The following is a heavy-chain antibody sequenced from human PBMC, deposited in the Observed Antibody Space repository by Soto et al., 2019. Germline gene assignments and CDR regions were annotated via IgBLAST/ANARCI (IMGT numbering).Heavy chain of an antibody. J-gene: IGHJ4*02. D-gene: IGHD4-17*01. V-gene: IGHV4-61*01. CDR3: ARVVRVYDYGDYNLDY. Sequence: KPSETLSLTCTVSGGSVSSGSYYWSWIRQPPGKGLEWIGYIYYSGSTNYNPSLKSRVTISVDTSKNQFSLKLSSVTAADTAVYYCARVVRVYDYGDYNLDYWGQGTLVTVSS. CDR2: IYYSGST. CDR1: GGSVSSGSYY.